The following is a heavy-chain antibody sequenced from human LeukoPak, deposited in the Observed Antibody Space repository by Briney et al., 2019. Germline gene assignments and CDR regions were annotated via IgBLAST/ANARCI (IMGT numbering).Heavy chain of an antibody. V-gene: IGHV1-46*01. Sequence: ASVKVSCKASGYTFTRYYMHWVRQAPGQGLEWMGIISPSGASTSYAQKFQGRVTMTRDTSTSTAYMELSRLRSDDTAVYYCARDSRYYDFWSGRSDAFDIWGQGTMVTVSS. J-gene: IGHJ3*02. D-gene: IGHD3-3*01. CDR1: GYTFTRYY. CDR2: ISPSGAST. CDR3: ARDSRYYDFWSGRSDAFDI.